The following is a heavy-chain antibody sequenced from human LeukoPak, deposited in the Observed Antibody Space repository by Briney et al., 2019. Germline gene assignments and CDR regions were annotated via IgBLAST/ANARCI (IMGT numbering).Heavy chain of an antibody. CDR1: GGTFSSYA. V-gene: IGHV1-69*13. CDR3: ARGRWLQSCFDY. J-gene: IGHJ4*02. D-gene: IGHD5-24*01. Sequence: SVKVSCKASGGTFSSYAISWVRQAPGQGLEWMGGIIPIFGTANYAQKFQGRVTITADESTGTAYMELSSLRSEDTAVYYCARGRWLQSCFDYWGQGTLVTVSS. CDR2: IIPIFGTA.